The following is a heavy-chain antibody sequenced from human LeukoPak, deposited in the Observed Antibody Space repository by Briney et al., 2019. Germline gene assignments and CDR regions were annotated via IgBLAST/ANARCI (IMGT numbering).Heavy chain of an antibody. Sequence: GGSLRLSCAASGFTFSTYWMHWVRQAPGTGLVWVSLINSDGSSTNYADSVKGRFTISRDNAKNTLYLQMNSLRAEDTAVYYCASILRSSSGYYFDYWGQGTLVTVPS. CDR2: INSDGSST. D-gene: IGHD3-10*01. CDR1: GFTFSTYW. CDR3: ASILRSSSGYYFDY. V-gene: IGHV3-74*01. J-gene: IGHJ4*02.